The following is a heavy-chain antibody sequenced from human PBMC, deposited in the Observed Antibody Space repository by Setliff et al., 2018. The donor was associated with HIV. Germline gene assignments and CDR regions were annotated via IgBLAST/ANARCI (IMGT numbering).Heavy chain of an antibody. CDR2: INPRSGST. Sequence: GASVKVSCKASGYTFTDNYLHWVRQAPGQGLEWMGFINPRSGSTTYSQKFQGRVTMTMDTSTNTVYMDLSSLGSDDTAVYYCARDRPHTWFDPWGQGTLVTVSS. CDR1: GYTFTDNY. CDR3: ARDRPHTWFDP. V-gene: IGHV1-46*01. J-gene: IGHJ5*02.